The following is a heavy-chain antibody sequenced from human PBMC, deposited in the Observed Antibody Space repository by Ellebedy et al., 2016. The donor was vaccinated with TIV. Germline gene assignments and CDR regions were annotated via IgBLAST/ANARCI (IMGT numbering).Heavy chain of an antibody. V-gene: IGHV3-33*01. CDR3: ARDGPESYQDFYYSMDV. CDR1: GVMMTGYG. J-gene: IGHJ6*02. Sequence: GESLKISCAASGVMMTGYGMHWVRQAPGKGLEWVADILYDGSAKFYADSVKGRFTISRDSSKSTVYLQMNNLRVEDTAVYFCARDGPESYQDFYYSMDVWGRGTRVTVSS. D-gene: IGHD3-10*01. CDR2: ILYDGSAK.